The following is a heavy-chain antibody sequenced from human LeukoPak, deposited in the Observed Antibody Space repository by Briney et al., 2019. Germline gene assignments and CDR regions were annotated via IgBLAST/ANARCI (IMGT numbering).Heavy chain of an antibody. J-gene: IGHJ3*02. Sequence: KPSETLSHTCTVSGGSISSYYWSWIRKPPGKGLEWIGYIYYSGSTNYNPSLKSRVTISVDTSKNQFSLKLCTVTAADTAVYYCARSAVVPAAADAFDIWGQGTMVTVSS. CDR2: IYYSGST. D-gene: IGHD2-2*01. V-gene: IGHV4-59*01. CDR3: ARSAVVPAAADAFDI. CDR1: GGSISSYY.